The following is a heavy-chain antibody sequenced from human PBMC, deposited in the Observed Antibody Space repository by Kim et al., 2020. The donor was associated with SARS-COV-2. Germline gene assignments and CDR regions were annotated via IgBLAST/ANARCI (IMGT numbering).Heavy chain of an antibody. CDR3: ARDYAYVREEGEGFDP. D-gene: IGHD3-10*02. Sequence: ASVKVSCKASGYTFTSYAMHWVRQAPGQRLEWMGWINAGNGNTKYSQKFQGRVTITRDTSASTAYMELSSLRSEDTAVYYCARDYAYVREEGEGFDPWGQGTLVTVSS. CDR2: INAGNGNT. J-gene: IGHJ5*02. V-gene: IGHV1-3*01. CDR1: GYTFTSYA.